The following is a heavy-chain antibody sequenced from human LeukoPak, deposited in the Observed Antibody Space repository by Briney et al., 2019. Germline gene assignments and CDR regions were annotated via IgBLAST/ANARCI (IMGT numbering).Heavy chain of an antibody. J-gene: IGHJ4*02. CDR3: ASASLSGSLLPRDY. D-gene: IGHD1-26*01. V-gene: IGHV3-21*01. CDR2: ISSSSSYI. Sequence: GGSLRLSWAAPGFTFSSYSMNWVRQAPGKGLEWVSSISSSSSYIYYTDSLKGRFTISRDNAKNSLYLQMNSLRAEDTAVYYCASASLSGSLLPRDYWGQGTLVTVSS. CDR1: GFTFSSYS.